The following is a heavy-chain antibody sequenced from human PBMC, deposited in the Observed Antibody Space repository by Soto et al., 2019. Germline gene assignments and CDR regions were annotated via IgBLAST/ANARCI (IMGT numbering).Heavy chain of an antibody. CDR2: IDIFSATI. CDR1: GFTFSDYN. V-gene: IGHV3-48*01. CDR3: ARAYVITFGGVIPPFDAFDI. Sequence: GGSLRLSCAASGFTFSDYNMIWVRQAPGKGLEWVSYIDIFSATIYYADSLKGRFTISRDNSKNTLYLQMNSLRADDTAVYYCARAYVITFGGVIPPFDAFDIWGQGTMVTVSS. D-gene: IGHD3-16*02. J-gene: IGHJ3*02.